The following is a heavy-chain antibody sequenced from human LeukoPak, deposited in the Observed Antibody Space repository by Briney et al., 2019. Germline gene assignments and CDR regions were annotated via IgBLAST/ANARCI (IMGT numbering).Heavy chain of an antibody. J-gene: IGHJ3*02. V-gene: IGHV1-2*02. Sequence: ASVKVSCKASGYTFTGYYMHWVRQASGQGLEWMGWINPNSGGTNYAQKFQGRVTMTRDTSISTAYMELSRLRSDDTAVYYCARDLSLYDSSLHIWGQGTMVTVSS. CDR3: ARDLSLYDSSLHI. D-gene: IGHD3-22*01. CDR1: GYTFTGYY. CDR2: INPNSGGT.